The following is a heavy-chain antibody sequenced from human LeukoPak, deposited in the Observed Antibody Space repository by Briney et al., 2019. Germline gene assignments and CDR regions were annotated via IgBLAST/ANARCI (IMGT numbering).Heavy chain of an antibody. V-gene: IGHV3-7*01. CDR2: IKQDGSEK. CDR3: ARTGYFLDAFDI. D-gene: IGHD6-13*01. Sequence: GGSLRLSCAASGFTFSSYWMSWVRQVPGKGLEWVANIKQDGSEKYYVDSVKGRFTISRDNAKNSLYLQMNSLRAEDTAVYSCARTGYFLDAFDIWGQGTMVTVSS. CDR1: GFTFSSYW. J-gene: IGHJ3*02.